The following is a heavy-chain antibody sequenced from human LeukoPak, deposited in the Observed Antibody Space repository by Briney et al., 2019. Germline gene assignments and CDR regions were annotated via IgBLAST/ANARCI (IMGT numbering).Heavy chain of an antibody. CDR3: ARPDCSSTSCYYYFDY. J-gene: IGHJ4*02. CDR1: GYTSTGYY. CDR2: INPNSGGT. Sequence: ASVKVSCMASGYTSTGYYMHWVRQAPGQGLEWMGWINPNSGGTNYAQKYQGGVTMTRDTSISTAYMELSRLRSDDTAVYYCARPDCSSTSCYYYFDYWGQGTPFTVSS. V-gene: IGHV1-2*02. D-gene: IGHD2-2*01.